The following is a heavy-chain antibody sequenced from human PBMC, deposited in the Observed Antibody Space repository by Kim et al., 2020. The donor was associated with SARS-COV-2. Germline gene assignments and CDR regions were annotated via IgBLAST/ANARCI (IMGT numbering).Heavy chain of an antibody. CDR2: VTGSGGST. J-gene: IGHJ6*02. CDR1: GFTFSSYA. Sequence: GGSLRLSCVASGFTFSSYAMRWVRQAPGKGLEWVSTVTGSGGSTYYGDSVKGRFTISRDNSRNTLYLQMNSLRAEDTALYYCARGISYAMDVWGQGTTVTVSS. CDR3: ARGISYAMDV. V-gene: IGHV3-23*01.